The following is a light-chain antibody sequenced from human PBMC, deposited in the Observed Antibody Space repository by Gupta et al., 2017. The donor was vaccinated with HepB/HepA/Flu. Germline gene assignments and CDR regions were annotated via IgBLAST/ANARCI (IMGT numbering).Light chain of an antibody. CDR2: DDN. CDR3: QSYDSSLNGSRV. V-gene: IGLV1-40*01. Sequence: QSELTQPPSVSGAPGQRVPISCTGNNSNIGAGFDVHWYQQLPGTAPKILIFDDNNRPSGSSDRFSGSKSGTSASLAITGLQAEDEGDYYCQSYDSSLNGSRVFGGGTKLTVL. J-gene: IGLJ2*01. CDR1: NSNIGAGFD.